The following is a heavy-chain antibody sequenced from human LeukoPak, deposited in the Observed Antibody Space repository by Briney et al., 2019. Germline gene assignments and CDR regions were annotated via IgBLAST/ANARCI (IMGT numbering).Heavy chain of an antibody. CDR3: ARVDYAVDWYFDL. J-gene: IGHJ2*01. V-gene: IGHV4-61*02. CDR1: GGSISSGSYY. D-gene: IGHD4-17*01. CDR2: IYTSGST. Sequence: PSETLSLICTVSGGSISSGSYYWSWIRQPAGKGLEWIGRIYTSGSTNYNPSLKSRVTISADTSKNQFSLKLSSVTAADTAVYYCARVDYAVDWYFDLWGRGTLVTVSS.